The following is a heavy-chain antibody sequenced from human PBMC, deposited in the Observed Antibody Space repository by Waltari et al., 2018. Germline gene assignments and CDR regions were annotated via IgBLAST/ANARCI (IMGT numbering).Heavy chain of an antibody. Sequence: EVQLLESGGGLVQPGGSLRLSCAASGFTFSSYAMSWVRQAPGKGLEWVSAISGRCGSTYYADSVKGRFTISRDNSKNPLYLQMNSLRAEDTAVYYCAKGRDYIWGTAPHFDYWGQGTLVTV. J-gene: IGHJ4*02. CDR2: ISGRCGST. CDR3: AKGRDYIWGTAPHFDY. CDR1: GFTFSSYA. D-gene: IGHD3-16*01. V-gene: IGHV3-23*01.